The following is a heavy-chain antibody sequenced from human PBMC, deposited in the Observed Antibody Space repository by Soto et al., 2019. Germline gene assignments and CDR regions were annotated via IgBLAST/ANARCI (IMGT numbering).Heavy chain of an antibody. Sequence: SETLSLTCTVSGASISGFYWSWIRKSAGKGLEWIGRIYATGTTDYNPSLKSRVMMSVDTCKKQFSLKLRSVTAADTAVYYCVGDGTKSVRDWFEPWGQGISVTVSS. CDR1: GASISGFY. J-gene: IGHJ5*02. CDR3: VGDGTKSVRDWFEP. D-gene: IGHD1-1*01. V-gene: IGHV4-4*07. CDR2: IYATGTT.